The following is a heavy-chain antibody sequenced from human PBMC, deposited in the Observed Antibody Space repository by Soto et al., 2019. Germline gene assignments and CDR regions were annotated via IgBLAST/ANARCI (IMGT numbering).Heavy chain of an antibody. Sequence: PGESLKISCQGSGYSFTSYWIGWVRQMPGKGLEWMGIIYPGDPDTRYSPSFQGQVTISADKSISTAYLQWSSLKASDTAMYYCARQQQQLVPFLTEWGQGTLVTVSS. J-gene: IGHJ4*02. CDR3: ARQQQQLVPFLTE. D-gene: IGHD6-13*01. CDR1: GYSFTSYW. V-gene: IGHV5-51*01. CDR2: IYPGDPDT.